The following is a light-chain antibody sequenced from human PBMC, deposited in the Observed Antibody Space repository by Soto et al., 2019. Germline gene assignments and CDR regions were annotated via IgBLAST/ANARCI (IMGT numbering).Light chain of an antibody. CDR2: ENS. V-gene: IGLV1-51*02. J-gene: IGLJ1*01. Sequence: QSVLTQPPSVSAAPGQKVTTSCSGSSSNIGNNYVSWYQQLPGTAPKLLIYENSKRPSGIPDRFSGSKSGTSATLGITGLQTGDEADYYCGTWDSSLSVYVFGTGTKVTVL. CDR1: SSNIGNNY. CDR3: GTWDSSLSVYV.